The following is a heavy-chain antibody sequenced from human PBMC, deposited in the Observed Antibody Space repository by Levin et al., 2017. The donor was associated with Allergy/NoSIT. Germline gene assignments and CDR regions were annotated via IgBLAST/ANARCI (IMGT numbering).Heavy chain of an antibody. J-gene: IGHJ4*02. Sequence: PGGSLRLSCGASGFTFSSYALSWVRQAPGKGLEWVSTISGTGGSTYYADSVKGRFTISRDNSKNTLYLQMNSLRAEDTAVYYCAKRASSGGGSCYSCYIDYWGQGTLVTVSS. V-gene: IGHV3-23*01. CDR1: GFTFSSYA. CDR3: AKRASSGGGSCYSCYIDY. CDR2: ISGTGGST. D-gene: IGHD2-15*01.